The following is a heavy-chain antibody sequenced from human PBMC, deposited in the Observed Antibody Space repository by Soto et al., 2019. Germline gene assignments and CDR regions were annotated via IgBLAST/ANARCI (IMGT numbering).Heavy chain of an antibody. CDR1: GFTFSSYW. D-gene: IGHD1-26*01. CDR2: IKQDGSEK. V-gene: IGHV3-7*01. J-gene: IGHJ3*02. CDR3: ARAMGESTPRGTGAFDI. Sequence: PVGSLRLSCAASGFTFSSYWMSWVRQAPGKGLEWVANIKQDGSEKYYVDSVKGRFTISRDNAKNSLYLQMNSLRAEDTAVYYCARAMGESTPRGTGAFDIWGQGTMVTVSS.